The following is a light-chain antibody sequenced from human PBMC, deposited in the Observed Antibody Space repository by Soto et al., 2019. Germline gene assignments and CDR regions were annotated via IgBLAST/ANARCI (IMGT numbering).Light chain of an antibody. CDR3: MQALQTPLP. V-gene: IGKV2-28*01. Sequence: DIVMTQSPLSLPVTPGEPASISCRSSQSLLHSNGYNYLDWYLQKPGQSPQLLIYLGSNRASGVPDRFSGSGSGTDFTLNISRVGAEDVGVYYCMQALQTPLPFGGGTKVEIK. CDR2: LGS. J-gene: IGKJ4*01. CDR1: QSLLHSNGYNY.